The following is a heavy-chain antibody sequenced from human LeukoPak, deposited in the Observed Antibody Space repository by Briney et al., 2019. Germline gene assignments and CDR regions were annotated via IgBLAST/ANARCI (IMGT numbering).Heavy chain of an antibody. D-gene: IGHD6-13*01. V-gene: IGHV4-59*01. CDR2: IYYSGST. J-gene: IGHJ5*02. CDR1: GASITTYN. CDR3: ARVVAAAAWLDP. Sequence: ETLSLTCTVSGASITTYNWAWIWQPPGKGLEWIGYIYYSGSTKYNPPLKSRVTISVDTSKKQFSLKVSSVTAADTALYYCARVVAAAAWLDPWGQGIMVTVSP.